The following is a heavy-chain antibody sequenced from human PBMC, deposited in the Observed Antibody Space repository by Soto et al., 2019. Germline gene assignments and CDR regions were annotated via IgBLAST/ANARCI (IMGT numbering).Heavy chain of an antibody. V-gene: IGHV3-30*19. Sequence: QVQLVESGGGVVQPGGSLRLSCTASGFTFSSYGMHWVRQAPGKGLQWVAVIPHDGTYQYYLDSVKGRFTISRDNSKDSLYLQMNSWRVEDTAVYYCVRDDDNLDNGLEHWGQGTLVTVSS. D-gene: IGHD1-1*01. CDR2: IPHDGTYQ. CDR1: GFTFSSYG. J-gene: IGHJ1*01. CDR3: VRDDDNLDNGLEH.